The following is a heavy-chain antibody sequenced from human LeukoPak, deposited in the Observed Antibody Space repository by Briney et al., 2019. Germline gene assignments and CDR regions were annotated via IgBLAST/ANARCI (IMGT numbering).Heavy chain of an antibody. CDR2: IYYSGST. J-gene: IGHJ5*02. V-gene: IGHV4-59*11. CDR1: GVSISSHY. D-gene: IGHD3-3*01. CDR3: ARDSRYYDFWSGYLRTGWFDP. Sequence: SETLSLTCTVSGVSISSHYWSWLRQPPGKGLEWIGYIYYSGSTNYNPSLKSRVTISVDTSKNQFSLKLSSVTAADTAVYYCARDSRYYDFWSGYLRTGWFDPWGQGTLVTVSS.